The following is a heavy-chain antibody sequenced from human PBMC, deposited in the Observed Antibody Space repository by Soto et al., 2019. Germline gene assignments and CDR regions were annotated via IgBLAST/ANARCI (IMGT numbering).Heavy chain of an antibody. D-gene: IGHD2-2*01. J-gene: IGHJ4*02. V-gene: IGHV2-5*02. CDR2: IYWDDDK. Sequence: QITLKESGPTLVKPTQTLTLTCTFSGFSLSTSGVGVGWIRQPPGKALEWLALIYWDDDKRYSPSLKSRLTITKDTSKHQVVLTMTNMDPVDTATYYCAHMREYCSSTSCPQGGFDYWGQGTLVTVSS. CDR3: AHMREYCSSTSCPQGGFDY. CDR1: GFSLSTSGVG.